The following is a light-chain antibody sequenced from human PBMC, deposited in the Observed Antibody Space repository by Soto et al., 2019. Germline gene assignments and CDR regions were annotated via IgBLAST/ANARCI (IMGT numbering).Light chain of an antibody. J-gene: IGKJ1*01. CDR3: QQGYSAQWT. CDR2: ATS. Sequence: DIQVTQSPSSLSASVGDRVSITCRASQDIRSYLNWYQQKPGKAPELLIYATSNLQSGVPPRFSASGSGTDFTLTISSLQPEDFATYYCQQGYSAQWTSGQGTKV. V-gene: IGKV1-39*01. CDR1: QDIRSY.